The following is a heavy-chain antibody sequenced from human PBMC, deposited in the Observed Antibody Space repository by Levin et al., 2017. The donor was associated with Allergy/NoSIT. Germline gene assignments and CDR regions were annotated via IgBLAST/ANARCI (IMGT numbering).Heavy chain of an antibody. J-gene: IGHJ4*02. CDR1: GYTFTGYY. V-gene: IGHV1-2*02. D-gene: IGHD6-19*01. CDR2: INPNSGGT. CDR3: ARVDSSGWWEPFDY. Sequence: ASVKVSCKASGYTFTGYYMHWVRQAPGQGLEWMGWINPNSGGTNYAQKFQGRVTMTRDTSISTAYMELSRLRSDDTAVYYCARVDSSGWWEPFDYWGQGTLVTVSS.